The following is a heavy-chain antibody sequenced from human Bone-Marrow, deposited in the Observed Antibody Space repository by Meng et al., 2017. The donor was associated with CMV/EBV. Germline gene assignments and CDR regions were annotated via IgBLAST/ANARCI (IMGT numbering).Heavy chain of an antibody. D-gene: IGHD6-19*01. V-gene: IGHV3-15*01. J-gene: IGHJ4*02. CDR3: TKGLGGPQLDY. CDR1: GFTFSNAW. Sequence: GESRKTSRAASGFTFSNAWMSWVPQAPGKGLEWVGRIKSKTDGGTTDYAAPVKGRFTISRDDSKNTLYLQMNSLKTEDTAVYYCTKGLGGPQLDYWGKGTLVTVSS. CDR2: IKSKTDGGTT.